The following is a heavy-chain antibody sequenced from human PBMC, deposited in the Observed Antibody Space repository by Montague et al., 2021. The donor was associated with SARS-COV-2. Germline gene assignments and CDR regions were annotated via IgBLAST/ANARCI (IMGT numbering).Heavy chain of an antibody. CDR3: ARVQGITMIVVVIGAFDI. Sequence: TLSLTCTVSGASISSGGYYWSWIRQHPGKGLEWIGYIYYSGSTYYNPSLKSRVTISVDTSKNQFSLKLSSVTAADTAVYYCARVQGITMIVVVIGAFDIWGQGTTVTVSS. CDR1: GASISSGGYY. D-gene: IGHD3-22*01. V-gene: IGHV4-31*03. J-gene: IGHJ3*02. CDR2: IYYSGST.